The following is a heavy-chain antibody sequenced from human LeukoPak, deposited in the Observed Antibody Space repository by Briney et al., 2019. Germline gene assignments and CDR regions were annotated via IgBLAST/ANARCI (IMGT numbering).Heavy chain of an antibody. CDR1: GYSISNGYY. CDR3: ARDLDCSSTSCHDAFDI. V-gene: IGHV4-38-2*02. D-gene: IGHD2-2*01. J-gene: IGHJ3*02. CDR2: IYHTGST. Sequence: SETLSLTCTVSGYSISNGYYWGWIRQPPGKGLEWIGSIYHTGSTYYNPSLKSRVTISVDTSKNQFSLKLSSVTAADTAVYYCARDLDCSSTSCHDAFDIWGQGTMVTVSS.